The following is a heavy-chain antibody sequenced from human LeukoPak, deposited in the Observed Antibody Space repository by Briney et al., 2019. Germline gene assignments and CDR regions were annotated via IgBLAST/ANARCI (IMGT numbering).Heavy chain of an antibody. CDR1: GFTFSGSA. D-gene: IGHD3-22*01. V-gene: IGHV3-73*01. Sequence: PGGSLRLSCAAFGFTFSGSAMHWVRQASGKGLEWVGRIRKKADNYATAYAASAKGRFTISRDDSKNTAYLQMNSLKTEDTAVYYCVPTYFSDSSTFYPDYWGQGTLVTVSS. CDR3: VPTYFSDSSTFYPDY. CDR2: IRKKADNYAT. J-gene: IGHJ4*02.